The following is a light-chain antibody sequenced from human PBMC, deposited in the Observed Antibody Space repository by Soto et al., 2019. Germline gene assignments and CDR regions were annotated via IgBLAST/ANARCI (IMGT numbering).Light chain of an antibody. J-gene: IGLJ1*01. Sequence: QSVLTQPASVSGSPGQSIAISCTGTTIDVGGYNYVSWYQQYPGKVPKLLIHDVSNRPSGVTNRFSGSKSGNTASLTISGLQAEDEADYYCLSKTSTISYVFGTGTRSPS. CDR1: TIDVGGYNY. V-gene: IGLV2-14*03. CDR3: LSKTSTISYV. CDR2: DVS.